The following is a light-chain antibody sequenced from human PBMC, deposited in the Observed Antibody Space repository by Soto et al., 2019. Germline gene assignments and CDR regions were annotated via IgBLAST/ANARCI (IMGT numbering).Light chain of an antibody. CDR3: QLYVNSSIT. CDR2: GAS. J-gene: IGKJ5*01. Sequence: EIGLKQSAATVSLSPGERATLSFMASQSVSSNYLAWYQRKPGQAPRLLIYGASSRATGIPDRLSGSGSGTDFTLTISRLEPEDFAVYYCQLYVNSSITFGQGTRLEIK. V-gene: IGKV3-20*01. CDR1: QSVSSNY.